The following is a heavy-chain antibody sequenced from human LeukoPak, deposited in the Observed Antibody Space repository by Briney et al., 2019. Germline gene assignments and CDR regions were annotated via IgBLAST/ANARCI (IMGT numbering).Heavy chain of an antibody. V-gene: IGHV5-10-1*01. D-gene: IGHD2-15*01. CDR3: ARLRSDYCSGGSCPPFWDY. CDR1: GYSFTSYW. CDR2: IDPSDSVT. J-gene: IGHJ4*02. Sequence: GESLKISCQGSGYSFTSYWIIWVRQMPGKGLEWMGRIDPSDSVTNYSPSFQGHVTISADKSISTAYLQWSSLKASDTAMYYCARLRSDYCSGGSCPPFWDYWGQGTLVTVSS.